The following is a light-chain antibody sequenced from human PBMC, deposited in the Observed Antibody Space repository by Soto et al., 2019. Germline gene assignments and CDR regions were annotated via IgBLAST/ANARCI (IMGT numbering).Light chain of an antibody. CDR3: QQSYSNLGT. V-gene: IGKV1-39*01. J-gene: IGKJ2*01. Sequence: DIQMTQSPSSLSASVGDGVNITCRASQSISNYLNWYQQKPGKAPKLLIFGASSLQSGVPSRFSGCGSGTDFTLSISSLQPEDFATYYCQQSYSNLGTFGQGTKLQIK. CDR1: QSISNY. CDR2: GAS.